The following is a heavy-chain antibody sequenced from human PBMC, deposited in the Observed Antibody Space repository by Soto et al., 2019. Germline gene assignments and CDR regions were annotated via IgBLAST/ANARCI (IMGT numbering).Heavy chain of an antibody. CDR1: GLTFSSYG. J-gene: IGHJ4*02. V-gene: IGHV3-30*19. D-gene: IGHD6-19*01. Sequence: GGSLRLSCAASGLTFSSYGMHWVRQAPGKGLEWVAVISYDGSNKYYADSVKGRFTISRDNSKNTLYLQMNSLRAEDTAVYYCARERRIAVGFDYWGQGTLVTVSS. CDR3: ARERRIAVGFDY. CDR2: ISYDGSNK.